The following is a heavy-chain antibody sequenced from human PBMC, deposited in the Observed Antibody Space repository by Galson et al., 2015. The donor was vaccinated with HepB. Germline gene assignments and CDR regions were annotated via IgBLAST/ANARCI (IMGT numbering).Heavy chain of an antibody. V-gene: IGHV3-64D*06. J-gene: IGHJ6*02. CDR1: GFIFSDYP. CDR2: ISSNGGST. D-gene: IGHD5-18*01. Sequence: SLRLSCAGSGFIFSDYPMHWVRQAPGKGLEYISIISSNGGSTYYADSVKGRFTVSREYSKNTMYLQLTSLRGEDTAVYYRVKDRVASNGYPRRGMDVWGQGTTVTVSS. CDR3: VKDRVASNGYPRRGMDV.